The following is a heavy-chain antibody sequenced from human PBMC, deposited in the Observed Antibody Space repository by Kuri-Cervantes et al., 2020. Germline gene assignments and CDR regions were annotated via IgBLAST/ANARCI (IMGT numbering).Heavy chain of an antibody. CDR2: IIPIFGTA. Sequence: SVKVSCKASGGTFSSYAISWVRQAPGQGLEWMGGIIPIFGTANYAQKFQGRVTITTDESTSTAYMELSSLRSEDTAVYYCAREPRDDYVWGSYRYTGYFDYWGQGTLVTDSS. CDR1: GGTFSSYA. D-gene: IGHD3-16*02. CDR3: AREPRDDYVWGSYRYTGYFDY. J-gene: IGHJ4*02. V-gene: IGHV1-69*05.